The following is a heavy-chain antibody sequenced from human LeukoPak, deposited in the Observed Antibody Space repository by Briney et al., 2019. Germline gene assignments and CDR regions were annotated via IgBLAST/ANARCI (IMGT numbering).Heavy chain of an antibody. V-gene: IGHV3-21*01. J-gene: IGHJ4*02. D-gene: IGHD3-22*01. CDR1: GFTFSSYS. CDR2: ISSSSSYI. Sequence: PGGSLRLSCAASGFTFSSYSMNWVRQAPGKGLEWGSSISSSSSYIYHADSVKGRFTISRDNAKNSLYLQMDSLRAEDTAVYYCARLYDSSGYYFGYWGQGTLVTVSS. CDR3: ARLYDSSGYYFGY.